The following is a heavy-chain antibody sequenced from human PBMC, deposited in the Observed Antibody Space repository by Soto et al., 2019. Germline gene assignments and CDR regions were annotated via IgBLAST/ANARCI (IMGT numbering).Heavy chain of an antibody. CDR1: GDSMTSSSYY. Sequence: SETLSLTCTVSGDSMTSSSYYWGWIRQPPGKGLEWIGSIYYSERTSYNSGSTYYSPSLKSRVTISGDTSKSQFSLNLSSVTAADTDVYYCARHTRNKFDPWGQGTLVTVSS. V-gene: IGHV4-39*01. J-gene: IGHJ5*02. CDR2: IYYSERTSYNSGST. CDR3: ARHTRNKFDP.